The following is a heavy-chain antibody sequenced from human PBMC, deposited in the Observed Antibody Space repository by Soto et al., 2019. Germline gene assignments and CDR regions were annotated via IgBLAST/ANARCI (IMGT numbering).Heavy chain of an antibody. Sequence: EVQLLESGGGLVQPGGSLRLSCAASGFTFSSYAMNWVRQAPGKGLEWVSSITGRGGSTYYADSVKGRFTISRDDSKSTRFLQMNSLRAEDAAVYYCGKDRKYYGSGRVDYWGQGTLVTVSS. J-gene: IGHJ4*02. CDR2: ITGRGGST. CDR3: GKDRKYYGSGRVDY. V-gene: IGHV3-23*01. CDR1: GFTFSSYA. D-gene: IGHD3-10*01.